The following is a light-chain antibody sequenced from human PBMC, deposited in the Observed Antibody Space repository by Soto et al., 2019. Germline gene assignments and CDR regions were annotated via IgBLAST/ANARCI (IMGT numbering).Light chain of an antibody. Sequence: DIQMTQSPSSLSASVGDRVTITCRASQSISSYLNWYQQKSWKAPKLLIYAASSLQSGVPSRFSGSGSGTEFTLTISSLQPEDFATYYCQQSYSTPSTVGQETKVEIK. CDR3: QQSYSTPST. CDR1: QSISSY. V-gene: IGKV1-39*01. J-gene: IGKJ1*01. CDR2: AAS.